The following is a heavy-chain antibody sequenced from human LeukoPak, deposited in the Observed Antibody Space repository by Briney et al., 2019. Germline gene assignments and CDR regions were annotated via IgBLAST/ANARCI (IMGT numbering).Heavy chain of an antibody. CDR2: SSGCGGGT. Sequence: PGGSLRLSCAASGCTFSSYAMSWVRKAPGQGLEWVSVSSGCGGGTYYADSVKGRFTISRDHSKNTLYLQMTSLRAEDTAVYYCAKDSSREIVVVVAAHYYYYYGMDVWGQGTTVTVSS. D-gene: IGHD2-15*01. CDR1: GCTFSSYA. J-gene: IGHJ6*02. V-gene: IGHV3-23*01. CDR3: AKDSSREIVVVVAAHYYYYYGMDV.